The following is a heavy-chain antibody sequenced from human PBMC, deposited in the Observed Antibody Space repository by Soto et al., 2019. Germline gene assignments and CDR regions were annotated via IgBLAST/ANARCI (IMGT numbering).Heavy chain of an antibody. CDR1: GYTFTSYG. CDR3: ARFSGGSYNTYYFYNCMDF. Sequence: ASVKVSCKASGYTFTSYGISWVRQAPGQGLDWMGWIRAYNGNTKYAQELQGRVTMTTDTSTSTAYMELRSLRSDDTAVYYCARFSGGSYNTYYFYNCMDFWGQGTTVTVSS. D-gene: IGHD2-15*01. J-gene: IGHJ6*02. V-gene: IGHV1-18*01. CDR2: IRAYNGNT.